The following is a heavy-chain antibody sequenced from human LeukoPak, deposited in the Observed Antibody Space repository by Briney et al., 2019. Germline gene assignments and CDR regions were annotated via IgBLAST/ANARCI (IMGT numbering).Heavy chain of an antibody. Sequence: GGSLRLSCGASGFTFTSYAMSWIRQAPGKGLEWVSAINGGGENTYYVDSVKGRFTISRDNSKNTLYLQMNSLRAEDTATYYCAKPRAMTTGVGRYFDLWGRGTLVTVSS. V-gene: IGHV3-23*01. CDR3: AKPRAMTTGVGRYFDL. CDR1: GFTFTSYA. CDR2: INGGGENT. D-gene: IGHD1-1*01. J-gene: IGHJ2*01.